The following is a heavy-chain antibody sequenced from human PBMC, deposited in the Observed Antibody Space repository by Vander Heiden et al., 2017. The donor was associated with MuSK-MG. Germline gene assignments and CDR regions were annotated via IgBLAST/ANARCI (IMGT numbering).Heavy chain of an antibody. D-gene: IGHD5-18*01. CDR2: IIPIFGIA. Sequence: QVQLVQSGAEVKKPGSSVKVSCKASGGTFSSYAISWVRQAPGKGLEWMGGIIPIFGIANYAQKFQGRVTITADKSTSTAYMELSSLRSEDTAVYYCARDPWSYGYLGRAIDVKDPNLDYWGQGTLVTVSS. J-gene: IGHJ4*02. V-gene: IGHV1-69*17. CDR1: GGTFSSYA. CDR3: ARDPWSYGYLGRAIDVKDPNLDY.